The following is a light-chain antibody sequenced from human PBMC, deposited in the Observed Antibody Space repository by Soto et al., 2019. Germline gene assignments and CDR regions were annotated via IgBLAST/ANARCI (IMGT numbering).Light chain of an antibody. J-gene: IGLJ1*01. Sequence: QSAPTQPASLSGAPGQSITLSCPGTSSDVGGYNYVSWYQQHPGKAPKLMIYDVSNRPSGVSNRFSGSKSGNTASLTISGLQAEDEADYYCSSYTSSSSYVFGTGTKVNVL. CDR2: DVS. V-gene: IGLV2-14*01. CDR1: SSDVGGYNY. CDR3: SSYTSSSSYV.